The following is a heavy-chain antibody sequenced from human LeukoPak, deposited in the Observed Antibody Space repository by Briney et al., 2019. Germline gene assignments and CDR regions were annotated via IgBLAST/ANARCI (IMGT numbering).Heavy chain of an antibody. V-gene: IGHV3-7*01. CDR1: GFTFSSYA. J-gene: IGHJ3*02. D-gene: IGHD3-10*01. Sequence: GGSLRLSCAASGFTFSSYAMSWVRQAPGKGLEWVANIKQDGSEKYYVDSVKGRFTISRDNAKNSLYLQMNSLRAEDTAVYYCATLTYYYGSGTPGDAFDIWGQGTMVTVSS. CDR2: IKQDGSEK. CDR3: ATLTYYYGSGTPGDAFDI.